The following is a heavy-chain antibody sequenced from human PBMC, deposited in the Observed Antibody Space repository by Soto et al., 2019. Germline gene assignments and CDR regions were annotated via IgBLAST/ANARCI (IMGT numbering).Heavy chain of an antibody. CDR1: GGSLTGYY. J-gene: IGHJ4*02. CDR3: ARGQEGIVATH. D-gene: IGHD5-12*01. CDR2: VKDGGST. Sequence: QVQLQQWGAGLLKPSETLSLTCTVNGGSLTGYYWSWIRQPPGKGLEWIGEVKDGGSTNYSPSLRGGVPITADTSKNRFSLRLSTVTPADTAVYVCARGQEGIVATHWVQGALVTVSS. V-gene: IGHV4-34*01.